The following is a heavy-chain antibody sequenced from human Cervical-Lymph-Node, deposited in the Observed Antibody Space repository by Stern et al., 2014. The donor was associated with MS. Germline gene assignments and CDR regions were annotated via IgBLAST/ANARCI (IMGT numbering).Heavy chain of an antibody. D-gene: IGHD4-23*01. CDR2: IDPNTGRT. CDR1: GYTFTGYY. J-gene: IGHJ4*02. CDR3: ARAPTSTHGGNSGVVY. V-gene: IGHV1-2*06. Sequence: QVQLVESGAEVKEPGASIKVSCKASGYTFTGYYMHWVRQAPGQGLEWLGRIDPNTGRTNYAQKFQGSVTMTRDTSISTAYIEMTRLRSDDTALYYCARAPTSTHGGNSGVVYWGQGTLVTVSS.